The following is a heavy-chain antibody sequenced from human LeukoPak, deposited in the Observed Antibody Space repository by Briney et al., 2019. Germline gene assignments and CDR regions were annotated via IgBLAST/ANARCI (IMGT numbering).Heavy chain of an antibody. V-gene: IGHV4-4*02. CDR3: ASTDIDSSAGDY. CDR1: GGSISSSNW. Sequence: TSGTLSLTCAVSGGSISSSNWWSWVRQPPGKGLEWIGEIYHSGSTNYNPSLKSRVTISVDKSKNQFSLKLSSVTAADTAVYYCASTDIDSSAGDYWGQGTLVTVSS. CDR2: IYHSGST. D-gene: IGHD5-18*01. J-gene: IGHJ4*02.